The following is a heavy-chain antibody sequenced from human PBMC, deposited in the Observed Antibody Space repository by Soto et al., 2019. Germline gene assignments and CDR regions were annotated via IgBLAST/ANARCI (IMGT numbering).Heavy chain of an antibody. D-gene: IGHD3-16*01. CDR3: AREWGSGGYYGMDV. CDR1: GGSISSGDYY. Sequence: QVQLQESGPGLVKPSQTLSLTCTVSGGSISSGDYYWSWIRQPPGKGLEWIGYTYYSGSTYYNPSLTRRVTISVHTPKNKFSLKLSSVTAAGAAVYYCAREWGSGGYYGMDVWGQGTTVTVSS. V-gene: IGHV4-30-4*01. CDR2: TYYSGST. J-gene: IGHJ6*02.